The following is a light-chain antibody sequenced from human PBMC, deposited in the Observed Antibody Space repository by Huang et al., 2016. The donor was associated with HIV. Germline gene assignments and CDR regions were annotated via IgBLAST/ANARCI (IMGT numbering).Light chain of an antibody. CDR3: QQTFASPRT. V-gene: IGKV1-39*01. Sequence: DIQMTQSPSSLSASVGDRVTMSCRASQHIDSYLNWYQQTPGRAPKVLIYDASSLQSEVPSRFSGSRSGTDFNLTIDSLQREDIAIYYCQQTFASPRTFGQGTKLEIK. J-gene: IGKJ2*01. CDR1: QHIDSY. CDR2: DAS.